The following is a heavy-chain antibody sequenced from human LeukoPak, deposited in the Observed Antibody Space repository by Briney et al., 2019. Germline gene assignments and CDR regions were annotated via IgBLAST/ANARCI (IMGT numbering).Heavy chain of an antibody. CDR2: ISGSGGRT. Sequence: SGGSLRLSCAASGFTFSSYAMSWVRQAPGKGLEWVSGISGSGGRTYYADSVKGRFTISRDNSKNALYLQMNSLRAEDTAVYYCAKGYYDSSVYPNWFDPWGQGTLVTVSS. J-gene: IGHJ5*02. V-gene: IGHV3-23*01. D-gene: IGHD3-22*01. CDR3: AKGYYDSSVYPNWFDP. CDR1: GFTFSSYA.